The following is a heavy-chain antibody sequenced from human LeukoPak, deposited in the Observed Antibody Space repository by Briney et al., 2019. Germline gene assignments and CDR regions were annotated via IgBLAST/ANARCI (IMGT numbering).Heavy chain of an antibody. CDR2: IKEDGTYT. J-gene: IGHJ4*02. Sequence: GGSLRLSCAASGFTFSRHWMHWVRQAPGKGLVWVSRIKEDGTYTSYVDSVKGRFTMSRDNARNTLYLQMNSLRAEDTALYYCARDPSGRAAAGRGDYWGQGTLVTVSS. CDR1: GFTFSRHW. V-gene: IGHV3-74*01. CDR3: ARDPSGRAAAGRGDY. D-gene: IGHD6-13*01.